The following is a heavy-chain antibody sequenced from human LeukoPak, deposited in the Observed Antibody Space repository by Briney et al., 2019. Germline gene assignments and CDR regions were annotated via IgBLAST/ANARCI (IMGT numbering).Heavy chain of an antibody. CDR3: ARLGGNWNAPGDY. Sequence: PGGSLRLSCAASGFTFDDYGMSWVRQAPGKALEWVSGISWNGGTTGYADSVKGRFTISRDDAKNSLYLQMNSLRAEDTALYYCARLGGNWNAPGDYWGQGTLATVSS. V-gene: IGHV3-20*04. CDR2: ISWNGGTT. J-gene: IGHJ4*02. CDR1: GFTFDDYG. D-gene: IGHD1-1*01.